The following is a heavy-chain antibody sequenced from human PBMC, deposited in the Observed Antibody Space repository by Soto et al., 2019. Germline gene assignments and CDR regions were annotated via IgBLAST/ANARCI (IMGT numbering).Heavy chain of an antibody. CDR3: ARGSSSTLLGY. CDR1: GGSVTTADHY. Sequence: QVQLQESGPGLVKPSQTLSLTCTVSGGSVTTADHYYNWIRQPPGKGLEWIGYIYYSGSTSYCPSLKSRVTISLDTSKNQFFLQMSSVTAADTAVYYCARGSSSTLLGYWGQGTLVTVSS. D-gene: IGHD6-13*01. J-gene: IGHJ4*02. V-gene: IGHV4-30-4*01. CDR2: IYYSGST.